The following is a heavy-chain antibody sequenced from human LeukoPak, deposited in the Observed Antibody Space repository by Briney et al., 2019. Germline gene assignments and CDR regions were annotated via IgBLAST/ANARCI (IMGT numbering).Heavy chain of an antibody. D-gene: IGHD3-10*01. V-gene: IGHV3-15*01. J-gene: IGHJ5*02. Sequence: PGGSLRLSCAASGFTLSLHSMNWVRQVPGKRLEWVGRIKRKSDGGTPDYAAPVKGRFTISREDSINTLYLQMNSLKTDDTAVYHCVTGGHYFGTWGQGTLVTVS. CDR1: GFTLSLHS. CDR2: IKRKSDGGTP. CDR3: VTGGHYFGT.